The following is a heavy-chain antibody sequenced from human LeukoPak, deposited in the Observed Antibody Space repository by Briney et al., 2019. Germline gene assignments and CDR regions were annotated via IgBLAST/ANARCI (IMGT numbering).Heavy chain of an antibody. CDR1: KFAFSSYA. Sequence: PGGSLRLSCAASKFAFSSYAMSWVRQAPGKGLEWVSAISGGGCNTYYADSVKGRFTISRDNSKNTLYLQMNSLRAEDTAVYYCGKNRYSGSLSPFDIWGQGTMVTVSS. CDR2: ISGGGCNT. V-gene: IGHV3-23*01. CDR3: GKNRYSGSLSPFDI. D-gene: IGHD1-26*01. J-gene: IGHJ3*02.